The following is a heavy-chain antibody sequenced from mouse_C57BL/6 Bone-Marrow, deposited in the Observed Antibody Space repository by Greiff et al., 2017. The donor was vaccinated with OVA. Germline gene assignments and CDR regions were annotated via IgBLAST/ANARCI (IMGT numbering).Heavy chain of an antibody. CDR1: GFTFSSYA. D-gene: IGHD1-1*01. Sequence: EVQLVESGEGLVKPGGSLKLSCAASGFTFSSYAMSWVRQTPEKRLEWVAYISSGGDYIYYADTVKGRFTISRDNARNTLYLQMSSLKSEDTAMYYCTRGFDYGSWYYFDYWGQGTTLTVSS. CDR2: ISSGGDYI. J-gene: IGHJ2*01. CDR3: TRGFDYGSWYYFDY. V-gene: IGHV5-9-1*02.